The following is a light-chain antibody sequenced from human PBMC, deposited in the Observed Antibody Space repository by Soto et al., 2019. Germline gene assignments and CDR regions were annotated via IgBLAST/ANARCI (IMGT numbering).Light chain of an antibody. CDR3: CSYADIVL. CDR2: DVF. J-gene: IGLJ2*01. Sequence: QSALTQPRSVPGSPGQSVTISCTGTSSDVGGYNYVSWYQQLPGKAPKLMIYDVFKRPSGVPDRFSGSKSGNTASLTISGLQTGDEADYYCCSYADIVLFGGGTKVTVL. V-gene: IGLV2-11*01. CDR1: SSDVGGYNY.